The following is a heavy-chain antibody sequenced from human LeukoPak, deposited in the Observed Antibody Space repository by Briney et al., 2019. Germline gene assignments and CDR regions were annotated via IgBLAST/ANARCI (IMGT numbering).Heavy chain of an antibody. CDR2: ISWNSGSI. CDR1: GFTFDDYA. J-gene: IGHJ4*02. D-gene: IGHD3-10*01. CDR3: AYDIDGSGSYYSFDY. V-gene: IGHV3-9*03. Sequence: GGSLRLSCAASGFTFDDYAMHWVRQAPGKGLEWVSGISWNSGSIGYADSVKGRFTISRDNAKNSLYLQMNSLRAEDMSLYYSAYDIDGSGSYYSFDYWGQGTLVTVSS.